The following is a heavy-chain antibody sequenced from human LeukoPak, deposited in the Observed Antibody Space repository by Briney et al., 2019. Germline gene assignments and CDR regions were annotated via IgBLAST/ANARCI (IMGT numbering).Heavy chain of an antibody. CDR1: GFTVSSNY. CDR3: ARGLDYDFWSGLDY. D-gene: IGHD3-3*01. V-gene: IGHV3-53*01. Sequence: GGSLRLSSAASGFTVSSNYMSWVRQAPGKGLEWVSVIYSGGSTYYADSVKGRFTISRDNSKNTLYLQMNSLRAEDTAVYYCARGLDYDFWSGLDYWGQGTLVTVSS. CDR2: IYSGGST. J-gene: IGHJ4*02.